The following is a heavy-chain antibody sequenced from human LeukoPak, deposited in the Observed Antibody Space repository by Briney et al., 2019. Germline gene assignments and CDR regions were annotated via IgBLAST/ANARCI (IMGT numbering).Heavy chain of an antibody. V-gene: IGHV4-38-2*01. Sequence: SETLSLTCAVSGYSISSGYYWGWIRQPPGKGLEWIGSIYHSGSTYYNPSLKSRVTISVDTSKNQFSLKLSSVTAADTAVYYCARRARYAPFDYWGQGTLVTVSS. J-gene: IGHJ4*02. CDR2: IYHSGST. CDR1: GYSISSGYY. D-gene: IGHD5-12*01. CDR3: ARRARYAPFDY.